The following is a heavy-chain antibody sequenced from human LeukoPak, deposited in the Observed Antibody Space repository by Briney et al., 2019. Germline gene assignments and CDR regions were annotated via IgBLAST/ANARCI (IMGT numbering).Heavy chain of an antibody. CDR1: GVPVSSSNW. D-gene: IGHD3-16*02. V-gene: IGHV4-4*02. CDR3: ARGRGDYVWGSYRYSPFDY. Sequence: MSSGTLSLTCAVSGVPVSSSNWWSWVRQPPGKGLEWIGEIYHSGSTNYNPSLKSRVTISVDKSKNQFSLKLSSVTAADTAVYYCARGRGDYVWGSYRYSPFDYWGQGTLVTVSS. CDR2: IYHSGST. J-gene: IGHJ4*02.